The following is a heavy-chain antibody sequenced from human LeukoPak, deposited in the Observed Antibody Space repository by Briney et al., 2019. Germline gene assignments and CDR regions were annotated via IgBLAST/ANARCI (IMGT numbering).Heavy chain of an antibody. V-gene: IGHV3-21*01. J-gene: IGHJ4*02. CDR3: AGTYGSGSYPNY. CDR1: GFTFSNYD. D-gene: IGHD3-10*01. CDR2: ISISSSYI. Sequence: GGSLRLSCAASGFTFSNYDMNWVRQAPGKGLEWVSSISISSSYIYYADSVKGRVAISRDNAKNLLYLQMYSLRAEDTAVYYCAGTYGSGSYPNYWGQGTLVTVSS.